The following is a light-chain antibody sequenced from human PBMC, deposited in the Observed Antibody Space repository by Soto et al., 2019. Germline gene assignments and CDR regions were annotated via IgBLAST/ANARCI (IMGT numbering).Light chain of an antibody. Sequence: QSALTQPASMSGSPGQSSTISCTGTSSDVGSYYPVSWFQQHPGKAPKLIIYEVNKRPSGVSDGFSGSKSGNTASLTISGLQAADEAEYYCCSYAGDTTFFVFGTGTKLPVL. CDR3: CSYAGDTTFFV. V-gene: IGLV2-23*02. J-gene: IGLJ1*01. CDR1: SSDVGSYYP. CDR2: EVN.